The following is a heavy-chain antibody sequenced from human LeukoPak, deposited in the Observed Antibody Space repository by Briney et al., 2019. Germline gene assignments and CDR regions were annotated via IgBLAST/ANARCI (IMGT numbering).Heavy chain of an antibody. V-gene: IGHV4-31*03. J-gene: IGHJ4*02. CDR1: GDSISSDGYY. D-gene: IGHD6-19*01. Sequence: SETLSLTCTVSGDSISSDGYYWSWIRQHPGKGLEWIGYIYYSGSTYYSTSLKSRLIISVDTSKNQFSPKLSSVTAADTAVYYCARIIVAGTVDYWGQGILVTVSS. CDR3: ARIIVAGTVDY. CDR2: IYYSGST.